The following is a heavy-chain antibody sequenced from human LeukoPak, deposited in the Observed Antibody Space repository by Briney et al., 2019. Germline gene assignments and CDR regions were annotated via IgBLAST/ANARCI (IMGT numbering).Heavy chain of an antibody. CDR3: TMAGILWFGKISSDY. V-gene: IGHV3-49*04. J-gene: IGHJ4*02. CDR1: GFTFCDYA. CDR2: IRSKAYGGTT. Sequence: GRSLRLSCTASGFTFCDYAMSWVRQAPGKGLEWVGFIRSKAYGGTTEYAASVKGRFTISRDDSKSIAYLQMNSLKTEDTAVYYCTMAGILWFGKISSDYWGQGTLVTVSS. D-gene: IGHD3-10*01.